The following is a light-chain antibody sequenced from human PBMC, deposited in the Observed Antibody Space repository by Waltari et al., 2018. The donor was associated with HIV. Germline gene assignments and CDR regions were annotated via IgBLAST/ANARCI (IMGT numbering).Light chain of an antibody. CDR3: LQHYLYPRT. CDR2: AAS. Sequence: AIQMIQFPSTVSASVGERGTITCRASQDIRSDLAWYQQKPGKVPELLIYAASTLQSGVPSRFSGSRSGTDFTLTIYSLQPEDFATYYCLQHYLYPRTFGLGTKVEI. V-gene: IGKV1-6*02. J-gene: IGKJ1*01. CDR1: QDIRSD.